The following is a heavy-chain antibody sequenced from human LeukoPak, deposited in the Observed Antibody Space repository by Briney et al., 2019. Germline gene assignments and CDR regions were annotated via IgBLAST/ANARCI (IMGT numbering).Heavy chain of an antibody. J-gene: IGHJ4*02. V-gene: IGHV3-48*03. CDR2: ISSSGSTI. CDR1: GFTFSSYE. CDR3: ARESYDYDSSGFAI. D-gene: IGHD3-22*01. Sequence: GGSLRLSCAASGFTFSSYEMNWVRQAPGKGLEWVSYISSSGSTIYYADSVKGRFTISRDNAKNSLYLQMNSLRAEDTAVYYCARESYDYDSSGFAIWGQGTLVTVSS.